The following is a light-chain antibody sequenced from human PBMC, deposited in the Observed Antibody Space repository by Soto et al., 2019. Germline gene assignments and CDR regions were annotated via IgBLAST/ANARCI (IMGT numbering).Light chain of an antibody. Sequence: QSVLTQPASVSGSLGQSITISCTGTTRDIAGYNYISWYQQLPGKAPKLMIYQVTIRPSGISNRFSGSKSGNTASLTISGLQAEDEADYYCTSYTSSGTYVFGTGTKVTVL. CDR2: QVT. CDR3: TSYTSSGTYV. V-gene: IGLV2-14*01. J-gene: IGLJ1*01. CDR1: TRDIAGYNY.